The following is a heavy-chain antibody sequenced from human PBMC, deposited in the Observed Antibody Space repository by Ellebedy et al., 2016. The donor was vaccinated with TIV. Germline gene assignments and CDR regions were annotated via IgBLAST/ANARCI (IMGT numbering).Heavy chain of an antibody. CDR3: VRASGFHLFDTSGYRTFDF. D-gene: IGHD3-22*01. V-gene: IGHV3-9*01. CDR2: ISWNSGSI. J-gene: IGHJ4*02. Sequence: SLKISCAAAGFTFADHAMHWVRQAPGKGLEWVAGISWNSGSISDGDSVKGRFTISRDNGKNSVYLQMNSLRIEDTDLYYCVRASGFHLFDTSGYRTFDFWGQGTLVTVSS. CDR1: GFTFADHA.